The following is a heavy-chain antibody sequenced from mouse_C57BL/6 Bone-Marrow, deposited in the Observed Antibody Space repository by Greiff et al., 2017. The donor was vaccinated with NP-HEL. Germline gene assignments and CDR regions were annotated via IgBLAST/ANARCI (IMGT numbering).Heavy chain of an antibody. Sequence: VQLQQSGPGLVKPSQSLSLTCSVTGYSITSGYYWNWIRQFPGNKLEWMGYISYDGSNNYNPSLKNRISITRDTSKNQFFLKLNSVTTEDTATYYCARGGDVGYFDVWGTGTTVTVSS. J-gene: IGHJ1*03. V-gene: IGHV3-6*01. CDR1: GYSITSGYY. CDR3: ARGGDVGYFDV. D-gene: IGHD3-3*01. CDR2: ISYDGSN.